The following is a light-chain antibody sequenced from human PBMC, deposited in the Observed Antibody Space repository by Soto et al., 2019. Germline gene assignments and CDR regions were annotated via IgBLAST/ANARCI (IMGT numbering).Light chain of an antibody. J-gene: IGLJ3*02. CDR1: SSDIGSHNF. Sequence: QSALTQPPSVSGSPGQSITISCTGTSSDIGSHNFVSWHQQHPGKAPKFIIYGVSNRPSGVSNRFSGSKSGNTASLTISGLQADDEADYYCSSYTSTYIWVFGGGTKLTVL. CDR3: SSYTSTYIWV. V-gene: IGLV2-14*01. CDR2: GVS.